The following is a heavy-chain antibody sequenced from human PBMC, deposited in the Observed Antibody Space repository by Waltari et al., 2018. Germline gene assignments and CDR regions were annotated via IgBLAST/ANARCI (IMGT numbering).Heavy chain of an antibody. CDR2: ISSSSTTI. V-gene: IGHV3-48*04. D-gene: IGHD4-17*01. J-gene: IGHJ4*02. Sequence: EVQLVESGGGLVQPGGSLRLSCAASGFIFSSYSMNWVRQAPGKGLEWVSYISSSSTTIYYADSVKGRFTISRDNAKNSLYLQMNSLRAEDTAVYYCARARPPLFGDSSYWGQGTLVTVSS. CDR1: GFIFSSYS. CDR3: ARARPPLFGDSSY.